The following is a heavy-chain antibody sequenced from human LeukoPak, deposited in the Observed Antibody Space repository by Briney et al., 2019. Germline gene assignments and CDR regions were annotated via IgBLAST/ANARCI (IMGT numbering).Heavy chain of an antibody. V-gene: IGHV4-39*07. CDR1: GGSISSSSYY. CDR2: IYYSGST. CDR3: ARVAVGTIDY. D-gene: IGHD3-10*01. Sequence: PSETLSLTCTVSGGSISSSSYYWGWIRQPPGKGLEWIGSIYYSGSTYYNPSLKSRVTISVDTSNNQFSLKLTSVTAADTAVYYCARVAVGTIDYWGQGTLVTVSS. J-gene: IGHJ4*02.